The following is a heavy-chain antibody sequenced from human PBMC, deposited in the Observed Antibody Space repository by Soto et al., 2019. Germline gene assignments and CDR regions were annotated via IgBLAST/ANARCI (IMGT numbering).Heavy chain of an antibody. J-gene: IGHJ4*02. V-gene: IGHV1-46*01. CDR2: INPSGGST. Sequence: ASVKVSCKASGYTFTSHYIHWIRQAPGQGPEWMGIINPSGGSTTYPQKFQDRVTMTRDTSTSTVYMELSSLRSEDTAVYYCARDRDYYDSSGFWLLDYWGQGTLVTVSS. CDR3: ARDRDYYDSSGFWLLDY. CDR1: GYTFTSHY. D-gene: IGHD3-22*01.